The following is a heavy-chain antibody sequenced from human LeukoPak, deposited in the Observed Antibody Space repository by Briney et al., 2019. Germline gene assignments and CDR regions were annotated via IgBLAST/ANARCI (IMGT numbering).Heavy chain of an antibody. J-gene: IGHJ4*02. D-gene: IGHD6-19*01. CDR1: GFAFSEYW. CDR2: INDGGTYT. Sequence: GGSLRLSCAGSGFAFSEYWMHWARQTPEKGLMWVSRINDGGTYTAYADSVKGRFAVSRDNAKNSLYLQMNSLRAEDTAVYYCASQTPRRLPIAVADYFDYWGQGTLVTVSS. V-gene: IGHV3-74*01. CDR3: ASQTPRRLPIAVADYFDY.